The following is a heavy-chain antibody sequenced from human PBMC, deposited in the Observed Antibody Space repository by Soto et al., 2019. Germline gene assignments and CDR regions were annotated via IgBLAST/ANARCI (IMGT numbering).Heavy chain of an antibody. CDR1: GVSISSSY. V-gene: IGHV4-59*01. J-gene: IGHJ5*02. Sequence: PSETLSLTCTVSGVSISSSYGSWIRHPPGKGLEWLAYIYDDGSANYNPSLKSRATISLDMSKNQFSLKLTSVTAADTAVYYCARDKYCSGGSCRKNWFDPWGQGTLVTVSS. D-gene: IGHD2-15*01. CDR2: IYDDGSA. CDR3: ARDKYCSGGSCRKNWFDP.